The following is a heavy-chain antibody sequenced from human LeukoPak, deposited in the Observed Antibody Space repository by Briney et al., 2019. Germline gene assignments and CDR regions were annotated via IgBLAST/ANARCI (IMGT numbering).Heavy chain of an antibody. J-gene: IGHJ1*01. V-gene: IGHV1-69*13. CDR2: IIPIFGTA. D-gene: IGHD4-17*01. CDR3: ATSPRAHDYGDYFEYFQH. CDR1: GGTFSSYA. Sequence: GASVKVSCKASGGTFSSYAISWVRQAPGQGLEWMGGIIPIFGTANYAQKFQGRVTITADESTSTAYMELSSLRSEDTAVYYCATSPRAHDYGDYFEYFQHWGQGTLVTVSS.